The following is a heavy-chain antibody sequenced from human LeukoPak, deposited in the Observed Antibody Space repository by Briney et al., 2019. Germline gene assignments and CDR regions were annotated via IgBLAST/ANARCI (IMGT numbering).Heavy chain of an antibody. J-gene: IGHJ4*02. V-gene: IGHV5-51*01. D-gene: IGHD5-24*01. Sequence: PGXSLQISCKGSGSIFTSYWIGWGRQLPGKGLEWIGIIYPAASHTRSTPSFQGHFTISSDKSISTAYLQWSSLKASDTAMYYCARDGYNSPLGYWGQGTLVTVSS. CDR2: IYPAASHT. CDR1: GSIFTSYW. CDR3: ARDGYNSPLGY.